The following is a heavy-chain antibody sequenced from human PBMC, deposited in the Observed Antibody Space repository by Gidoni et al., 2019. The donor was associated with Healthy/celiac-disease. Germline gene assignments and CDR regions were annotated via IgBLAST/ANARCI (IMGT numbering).Heavy chain of an antibody. CDR2: IDWNGGST. CDR1: GFTFDDYG. Sequence: EVQLVESGGGVVRPGGSLILSCAASGFTFDDYGMCWVRQAPGKGLEWVSGIDWNGGSTGYADSVQGRFTISRDNAKNSLYLKMNSLRAEDTALYYCARASSIAARDAFDIWGQGTMVTVSS. V-gene: IGHV3-20*04. CDR3: ARASSIAARDAFDI. D-gene: IGHD6-6*01. J-gene: IGHJ3*02.